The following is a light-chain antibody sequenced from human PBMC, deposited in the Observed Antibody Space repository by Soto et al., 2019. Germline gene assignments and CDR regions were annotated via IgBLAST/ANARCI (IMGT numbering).Light chain of an antibody. Sequence: DIQMTQSPSTLSASIGDRVTITCRASQSISSWLAWYQQKPGKAPKLLIYEATTLESGVPSRFSGSGCGTEFLTIISGLQHDGVATYYYHQYNSYSRTFGQGTRVEIK. CDR2: EAT. V-gene: IGKV1-5*03. J-gene: IGKJ1*01. CDR3: HQYNSYSRT. CDR1: QSISSW.